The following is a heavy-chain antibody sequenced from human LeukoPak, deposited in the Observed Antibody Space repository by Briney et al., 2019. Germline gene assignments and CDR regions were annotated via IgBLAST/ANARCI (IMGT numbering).Heavy chain of an antibody. CDR1: GFTFSIYT. CDR2: ISYDGSNK. V-gene: IGHV3-30*04. D-gene: IGHD6-13*01. J-gene: IGHJ6*03. Sequence: GGSLRLSCAASGFTFSIYTIHWVRQAPGKGLEWVALISYDGSNKYYGDSVKGRFTISRDNSKNTLYLQMNSLRAEDTAVYYCAKAAAGTLHYYYYMDVWGKGTTVTVSS. CDR3: AKAAAGTLHYYYYMDV.